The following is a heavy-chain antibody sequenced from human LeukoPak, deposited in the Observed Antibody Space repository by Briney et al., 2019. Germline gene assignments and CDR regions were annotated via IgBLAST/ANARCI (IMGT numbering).Heavy chain of an antibody. CDR3: ARGVFDSSGYYGYFDY. Sequence: ASVKVSCKASGYTFTSYYMHWVRQAPGQGLEWMRIINPSGGSTSYAQKFQGRVTMTRDTSTSTVYMELSSLRSEDTAVYYCARGVFDSSGYYGYFDYWGQGTLVTVSS. CDR1: GYTFTSYY. D-gene: IGHD3-22*01. V-gene: IGHV1-46*01. CDR2: INPSGGST. J-gene: IGHJ4*02.